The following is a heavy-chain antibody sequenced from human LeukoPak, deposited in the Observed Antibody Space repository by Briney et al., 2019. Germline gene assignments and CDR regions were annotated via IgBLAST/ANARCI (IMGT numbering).Heavy chain of an antibody. D-gene: IGHD6-19*01. J-gene: IGHJ4*02. CDR2: IYTSGSI. V-gene: IGHV4-61*02. Sequence: PSQTLSLTCTVSGGSISSGSYYWSWIRQPAGKGLEWIGRIYTSGSINYNPSLKSRVTISVDTSKNQFSLKLSSVTAADTAVHYCARGPSSGCYFDYWGQGTLVTVSS. CDR3: ARGPSSGCYFDY. CDR1: GGSISSGSYY.